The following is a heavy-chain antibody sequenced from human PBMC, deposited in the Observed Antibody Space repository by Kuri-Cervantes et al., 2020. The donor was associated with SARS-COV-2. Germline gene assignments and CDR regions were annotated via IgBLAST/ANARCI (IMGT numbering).Heavy chain of an antibody. CDR2: IIPIPGIA. Sequence: SVKVSCKASGDTFTSYAINWVRQAPGQGLEWMGKIIPIPGIADYAQKFQGRVTITADKSTSTAYMELSSLRSEDTAVYYCAADMAHCGGDCYSNYYYYYGMDVWGQGTTVTVSS. CDR3: AADMAHCGGDCYSNYYYYYGMDV. V-gene: IGHV1-69*04. D-gene: IGHD2-21*02. J-gene: IGHJ6*02. CDR1: GDTFTSYA.